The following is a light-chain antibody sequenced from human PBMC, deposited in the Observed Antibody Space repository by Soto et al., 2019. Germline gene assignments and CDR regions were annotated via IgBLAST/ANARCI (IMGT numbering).Light chain of an antibody. CDR2: QTS. Sequence: EIVMRQSPASLSVSPGERVALSCRASQSVGSNLAWYQQKPGQAPRLLIYQTSTRAAGIPPRFSGSGSGTDFTLTISSLQAEDVAVYYCQQYCSTPLTFGGGTKVDIK. CDR1: QSVGSN. CDR3: QQYCSTPLT. V-gene: IGKV3-15*01. J-gene: IGKJ4*01.